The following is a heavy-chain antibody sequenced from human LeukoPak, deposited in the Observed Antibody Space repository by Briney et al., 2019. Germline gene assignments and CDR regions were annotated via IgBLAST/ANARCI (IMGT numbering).Heavy chain of an antibody. Sequence: SETLSLTCTVSGGSISTYYWSWIRQPPGKGLEWIGYIYHSGSTNYNPSLKSRVTISVDTSQNQFYLKLSSVTAADTAVYYCARDIAAAGTDYWGQGTLVTVSS. CDR1: GGSISTYY. V-gene: IGHV4-59*12. CDR2: IYHSGST. CDR3: ARDIAAAGTDY. D-gene: IGHD6-13*01. J-gene: IGHJ4*02.